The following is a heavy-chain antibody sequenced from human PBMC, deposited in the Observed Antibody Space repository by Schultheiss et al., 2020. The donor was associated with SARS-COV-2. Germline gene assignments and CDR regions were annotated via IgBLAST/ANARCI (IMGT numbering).Heavy chain of an antibody. Sequence: GGSLRLSCAASGFTFSSYEMNWVRQAPGKGLEWVSYISSSGSTIYYADSVKGRFTISRDNAKNSLYLQMNSLRAEDTAVYYCARDLPSSGWHIGAALYWGQGTLVTVSS. D-gene: IGHD6-19*01. CDR1: GFTFSSYE. J-gene: IGHJ4*02. CDR2: ISSSGSTI. V-gene: IGHV3-48*03. CDR3: ARDLPSSGWHIGAALY.